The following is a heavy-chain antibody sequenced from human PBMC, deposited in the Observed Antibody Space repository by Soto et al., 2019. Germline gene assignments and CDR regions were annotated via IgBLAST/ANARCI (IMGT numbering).Heavy chain of an antibody. CDR2: ISGSGDTT. Sequence: EVQLLESGGGLVQPGGSLRLSCAASGFTFSSYAMSWVRQAPGKGLEWVSGISGSGDTTYYADSVKGRFTISRDNCKDTLYLQMNSLRAEDTAVYYCAKDRGPKLPYSSGWKNWFDPWGQGTLVTVSS. J-gene: IGHJ5*02. V-gene: IGHV3-23*01. CDR3: AKDRGPKLPYSSGWKNWFDP. CDR1: GFTFSSYA. D-gene: IGHD6-19*01.